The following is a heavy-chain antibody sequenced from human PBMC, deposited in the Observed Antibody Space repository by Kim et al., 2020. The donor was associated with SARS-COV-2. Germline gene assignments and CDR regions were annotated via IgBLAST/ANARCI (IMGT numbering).Heavy chain of an antibody. CDR3: ARDHGSGSYYWYHGMDV. CDR1: GYTFTGYY. CDR2: INPNSGGT. J-gene: IGHJ6*02. D-gene: IGHD3-10*01. Sequence: ASVKVSCKASGYTFTGYYIHWVRQAPGQGLEWMGWINPNSGGTNYAQKFQGRVTMTRDTSISTAHMELSRLRSDNTAVYYCARDHGSGSYYWYHGMDVWG. V-gene: IGHV1-2*02.